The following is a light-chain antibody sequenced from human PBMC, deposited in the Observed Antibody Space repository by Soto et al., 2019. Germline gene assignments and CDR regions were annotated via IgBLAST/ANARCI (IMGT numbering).Light chain of an antibody. J-gene: IGKJ1*01. V-gene: IGKV3-20*01. CDR3: QQYGSSQWT. CDR1: QSISNK. CDR2: GAS. Sequence: EIVMTQSPATLSVSPGERATLSCRASQSISNKLAWYQQKPGQAPRLLIYGASSRATGIPDRFSGSGSGTDFTLTISRLEPEDFAVYYCQQYGSSQWTFGQGTKVDI.